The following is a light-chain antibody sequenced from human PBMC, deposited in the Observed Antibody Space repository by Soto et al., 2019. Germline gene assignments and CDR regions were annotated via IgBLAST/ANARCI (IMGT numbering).Light chain of an antibody. CDR2: DVS. J-gene: IGLJ1*01. V-gene: IGLV2-14*01. CDR3: SSYTSSSTPHYV. CDR1: SSDVGGYNY. Sequence: QSVLTQPASVSGSPGQSITIPCTGTSSDVGGYNYVSWYQQHPGKAPKLMIYDVSNRPSGVSNRFSGSKSGNTASLTISGLQAEEEADYYCSSYTSSSTPHYVFGTGTKVTAL.